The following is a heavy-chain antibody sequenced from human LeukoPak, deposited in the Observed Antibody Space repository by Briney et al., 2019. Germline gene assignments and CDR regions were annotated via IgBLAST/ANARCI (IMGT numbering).Heavy chain of an antibody. J-gene: IGHJ4*02. Sequence: SETLSLTCAVSGAPISSNNWWWSWVRQPPGKGLEWIGEIYHSGSTNYNPSLKSRVTISVDSSKNQFSLKLTSVTAADTAVYYCARQGAYSSSYTFDYWGQGTLVTVSS. CDR1: GAPISSNNW. CDR3: ARQGAYSSSYTFDY. V-gene: IGHV4-4*02. D-gene: IGHD6-13*01. CDR2: IYHSGST.